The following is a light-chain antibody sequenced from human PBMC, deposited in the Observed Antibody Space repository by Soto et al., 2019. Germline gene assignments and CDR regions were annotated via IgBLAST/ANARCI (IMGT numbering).Light chain of an antibody. CDR1: QSVNNY. Sequence: IVLTQSPATLSLSPGERATLSCRASQSVNNYLAWYQQKPGQAPRLLIYDVSNRATGIPARFSGSGSGTDFTLTISSLEREDFAVYYCQQRINWPLTFGGGTKVDIK. V-gene: IGKV3-11*01. CDR2: DVS. CDR3: QQRINWPLT. J-gene: IGKJ4*01.